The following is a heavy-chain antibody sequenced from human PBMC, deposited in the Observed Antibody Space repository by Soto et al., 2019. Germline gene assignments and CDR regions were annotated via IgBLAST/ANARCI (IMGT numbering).Heavy chain of an antibody. V-gene: IGHV5-51*01. D-gene: IGHD6-13*01. CDR3: ARQIAAAGYYYYYGMDV. J-gene: IGHJ6*02. CDR1: GYSFTSYW. Sequence: PGESLKISCKGSGYSFTSYWIGWVRQMPGKGLEWMGIIYPGDSDTRYSPSFQGQVTISADKSISTAYLQWSSLKASDTAMYYCARQIAAAGYYYYYGMDVWGQGTTVTVSS. CDR2: IYPGDSDT.